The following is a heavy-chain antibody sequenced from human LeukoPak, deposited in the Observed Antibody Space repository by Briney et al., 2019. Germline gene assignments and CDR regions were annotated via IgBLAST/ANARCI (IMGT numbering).Heavy chain of an antibody. Sequence: AGGSLRLSCAASGFTFSDYNMTWIRQAPGKGLEWVSYISSSGSTTYYADSVRGRFTGSRDNTKNSLWLQMNSLRAEDTAVYYCARGRYSGYDFDYWGQGTLVTVSS. CDR2: ISSSGSTT. V-gene: IGHV3-11*01. CDR1: GFTFSDYN. CDR3: ARGRYSGYDFDY. J-gene: IGHJ4*02. D-gene: IGHD5-12*01.